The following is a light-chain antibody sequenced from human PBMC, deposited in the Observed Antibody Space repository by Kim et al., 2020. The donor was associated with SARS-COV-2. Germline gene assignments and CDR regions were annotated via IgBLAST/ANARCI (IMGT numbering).Light chain of an antibody. J-gene: IGLJ7*01. CDR3: CSYAGDYSTV. Sequence: QSLPLSCSGTSIDLGSYNLVSWYQQHPGKAPKLIIYEVSRRPSGVPDRFFGSKSDNTASLTISGLQAEDEADYYCCSYAGDYSTVFGGGTQLTVL. CDR1: SIDLGSYNL. V-gene: IGLV2-23*02. CDR2: EVS.